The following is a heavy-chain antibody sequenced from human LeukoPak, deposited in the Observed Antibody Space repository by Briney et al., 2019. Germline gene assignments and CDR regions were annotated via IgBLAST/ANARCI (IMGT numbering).Heavy chain of an antibody. D-gene: IGHD2-21*01. CDR2: IYYSGST. J-gene: IGHJ3*02. CDR1: GGSISSYY. V-gene: IGHV4-59*12. CDR3: ARDNRFQRAFDI. Sequence: SETLSLTCTVSGGSISSYYWSWIRQPPGKGLEWIGYIYYSGSTNYNPSLKSRVTISVDTSKNQFSLKLSSVTAADTAVYYCARDNRFQRAFDIWGQGTMVTVSS.